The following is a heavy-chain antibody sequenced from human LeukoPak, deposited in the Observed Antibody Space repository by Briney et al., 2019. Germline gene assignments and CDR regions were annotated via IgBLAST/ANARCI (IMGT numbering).Heavy chain of an antibody. Sequence: PGASVKVSCKASGGTFSSYAISWVRQAPGQGLEWMGRIIPILGIANYAQKFQGRVTITADKSTSTAYMELSSLRSEDTAVYYCATCTVSSTSRLGAFDIWGQGTMVTVSS. D-gene: IGHD2-2*01. CDR1: GGTFSSYA. J-gene: IGHJ3*02. CDR3: ATCTVSSTSRLGAFDI. CDR2: IIPILGIA. V-gene: IGHV1-69*04.